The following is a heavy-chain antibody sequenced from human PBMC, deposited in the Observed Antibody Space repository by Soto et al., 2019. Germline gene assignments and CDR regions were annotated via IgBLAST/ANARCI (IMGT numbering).Heavy chain of an antibody. V-gene: IGHV4-61*01. CDR3: ARGGTGGNYFDY. J-gene: IGHJ4*02. CDR1: GGSVSSGSYY. CDR2: IYYSGST. Sequence: QVQLQESGPGLVKPSETLSLTCTVSGGSVSSGSYYWSWIRQPPGKGLEWIGYIYYSGSTNYNPSLKSRVTISVDTSKNQFSLKLSSVTAADTAVYYCARGGTGGNYFDYWGQGTLVTVSS. D-gene: IGHD2-8*02.